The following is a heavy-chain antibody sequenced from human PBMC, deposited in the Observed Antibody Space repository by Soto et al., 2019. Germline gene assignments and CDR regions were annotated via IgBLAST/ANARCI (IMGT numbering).Heavy chain of an antibody. Sequence: SVKVSCKASGYTFTSYDINWVRQATGQGLEWMGWMNPNSGNTGYAQKFQGRVTMTRNTSISTAYMELSSLRSEDTAVYYCARRGYSSSWYYYYYYGMDVWGQGTTVTAP. CDR3: ARRGYSSSWYYYYYYGMDV. CDR2: MNPNSGNT. CDR1: GYTFTSYD. V-gene: IGHV1-8*01. D-gene: IGHD6-13*01. J-gene: IGHJ6*02.